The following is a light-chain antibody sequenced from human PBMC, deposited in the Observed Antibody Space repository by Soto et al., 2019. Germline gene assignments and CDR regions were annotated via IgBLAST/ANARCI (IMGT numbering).Light chain of an antibody. CDR3: QQRSNWPPLT. J-gene: IGKJ4*01. Sequence: EIVLTQSPATLSLSPGERATLSCRASQSVSSYLAWYQHKPGQAPRLLIYDASTRATGIPARFSGSGSGTDFPLTISSLAPEDFAVYYCQQRSNWPPLTFGGGTKVEIK. CDR1: QSVSSY. CDR2: DAS. V-gene: IGKV3-11*01.